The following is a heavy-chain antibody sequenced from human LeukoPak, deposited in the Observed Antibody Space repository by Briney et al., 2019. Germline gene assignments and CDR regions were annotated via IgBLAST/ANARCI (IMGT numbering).Heavy chain of an antibody. CDR2: IYHSGST. J-gene: IGHJ5*02. D-gene: IGHD3-22*01. Sequence: SETLSLTCTVSGYSISSGYYWGWIRQPPGKGLEWIGSIYHSGSTYYNPSLKSRVTISVDTSKPQFSLKLSSVTAEDTAVYYCARVTYYYDSSGYLNWFDPWGQGTLVTVSS. CDR1: GYSISSGYY. CDR3: ARVTYYYDSSGYLNWFDP. V-gene: IGHV4-38-2*02.